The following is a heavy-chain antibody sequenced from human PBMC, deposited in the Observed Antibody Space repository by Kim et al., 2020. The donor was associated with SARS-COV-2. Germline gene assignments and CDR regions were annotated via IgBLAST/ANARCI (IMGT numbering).Heavy chain of an antibody. D-gene: IGHD6-19*01. CDR3: ARLRPEEYSSGYYYYYYGIDV. J-gene: IGHJ6*02. V-gene: IGHV4-59*08. CDR1: GGSISSYY. CDR2: IYYSGST. Sequence: SETLSLTCTVSGGSISSYYWSWIRQPPGKGLEWIGYIYYSGSTNYNPSLKSRVTISVDTSKNQFSLKLSSVTAADTAVYYCARLRPEEYSSGYYYYYYGIDVWGQGTTVTVSS.